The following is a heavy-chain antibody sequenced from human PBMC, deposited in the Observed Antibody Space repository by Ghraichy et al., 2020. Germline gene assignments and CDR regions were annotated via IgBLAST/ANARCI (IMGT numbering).Heavy chain of an antibody. CDR2: IYPGDSDT. CDR1: GYSFTSYW. CDR3: ARGYYDYVWGSYREGLVTRLYYYYGMDV. Sequence: GESLNISCKGSGYSFTSYWIGWVRQMPGKGLEWMGIIYPGDSDTRYSPSFQGQVTISADKSISTAYLQWSSLKASDTAMYYCARGYYDYVWGSYREGLVTRLYYYYGMDVWGQGTTVTVSS. J-gene: IGHJ6*02. D-gene: IGHD3-16*02. V-gene: IGHV5-51*01.